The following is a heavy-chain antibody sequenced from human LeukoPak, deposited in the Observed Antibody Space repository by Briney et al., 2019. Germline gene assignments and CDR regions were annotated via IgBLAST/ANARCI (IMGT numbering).Heavy chain of an antibody. CDR2: IKQDGSEK. Sequence: GGSLRLSCAASGFTFSNLWMSWVRQAPGKGLKWVADIKQDGSEKYYVDSVKGRFTISRDNAQNSLYLQMNSLRAEDTAIYYCATSTAAAGTDWGQGTLVTVSS. CDR3: ATSTAAAGTD. V-gene: IGHV3-7*03. CDR1: GFTFSNLW. D-gene: IGHD6-13*01. J-gene: IGHJ4*02.